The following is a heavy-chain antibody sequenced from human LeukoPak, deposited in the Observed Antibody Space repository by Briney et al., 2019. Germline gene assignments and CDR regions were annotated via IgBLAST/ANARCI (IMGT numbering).Heavy chain of an antibody. CDR2: ISSSGSTI. J-gene: IGHJ6*03. Sequence: GGSLRLSRAASGFTFSDYYMSWIRQAPGKGLEWVSYISSSGSTIYYADSVKGRLTISRDNAKNSLYLQMNSLRAEDTAVYYCARYPSFEYYYYMDVWGKGTTVTVSS. D-gene: IGHD3-3*02. CDR1: GFTFSDYY. CDR3: ARYPSFEYYYYMDV. V-gene: IGHV3-11*01.